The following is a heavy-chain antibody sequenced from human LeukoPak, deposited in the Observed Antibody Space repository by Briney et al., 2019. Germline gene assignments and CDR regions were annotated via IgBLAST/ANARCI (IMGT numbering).Heavy chain of an antibody. CDR2: IKQDGSEK. CDR1: GFTFSTNA. V-gene: IGHV3-7*01. J-gene: IGHJ4*02. Sequence: GGSLRLSCAASGFTFSTNAMSWVRQAPGKGLEWVANIKQDGSEKYYVDSVKGRFTISRDNAKNSLYLQMNSLRAEDTAVYYCARGRQNYWGQGTLVTVSS. CDR3: ARGRQNY.